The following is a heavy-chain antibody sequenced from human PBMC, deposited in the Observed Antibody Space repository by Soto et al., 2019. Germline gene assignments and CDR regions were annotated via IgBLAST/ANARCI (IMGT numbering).Heavy chain of an antibody. V-gene: IGHV3-23*01. CDR2: IRGTGAST. D-gene: IGHD6-6*01. CDR3: ARQGQSSSFRGVFDC. Sequence: EVQLLESGGGLVQPGGSLTLSCAASGFTFSSYAMSWVRQAPGKGLEWVSTIRGTGASTFSADSVKGRFTMSRDNSKNTVYLQMNSLRADDTAVYYCARQGQSSSFRGVFDCWGQGILVTVSS. J-gene: IGHJ4*02. CDR1: GFTFSSYA.